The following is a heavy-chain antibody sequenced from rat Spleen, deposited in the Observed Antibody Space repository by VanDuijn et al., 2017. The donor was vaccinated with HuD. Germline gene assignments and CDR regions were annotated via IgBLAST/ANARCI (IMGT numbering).Heavy chain of an antibody. CDR2: ITDTGGST. CDR3: TTMSNWFVY. V-gene: IGHV5-31*01. J-gene: IGHJ3*01. CDR1: GFTFNQYW. Sequence: EVQLVESGGGLVQPGRSLKVSCLASGFTFNQYWMTWIRQAPGKGLEWVASITDTGGSTYYPDSVKGRFTISRDNAKSTLYLQMNSLRSEDTATYYCTTMSNWFVYWGQGTLVTVSS.